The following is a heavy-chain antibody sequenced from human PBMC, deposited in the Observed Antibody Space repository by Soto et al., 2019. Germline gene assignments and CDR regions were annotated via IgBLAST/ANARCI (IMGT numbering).Heavy chain of an antibody. CDR3: ARGRGYSGYDLGY. CDR2: TYYSGST. V-gene: IGHV4-59*01. J-gene: IGHJ4*02. Sequence: QVQLQESGPGLVKPSETLSLTCTVSGDSISSYYWNWIRQPPGKGLEWIGYTYYSGSTDYNPSLKSRVTISVDTSKNQFSLKLTSVTAADTAVYYWARGRGYSGYDLGYWGQGTLVTVSS. CDR1: GDSISSYY. D-gene: IGHD5-12*01.